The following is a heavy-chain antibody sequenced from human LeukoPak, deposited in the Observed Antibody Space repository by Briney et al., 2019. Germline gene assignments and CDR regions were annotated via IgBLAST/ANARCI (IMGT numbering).Heavy chain of an antibody. D-gene: IGHD6-19*01. CDR3: ARDPSLSIAVACTSYYYGMDV. J-gene: IGHJ6*02. V-gene: IGHV1-69*13. CDR2: IIPIFGTA. Sequence: SVNVSFKASGGTFSSYAISWVRQAPGQGLEWMGGIIPIFGTANYAQKFQGRVTLTADESTSTAYMELSSLRSQDTAVYYCARDPSLSIAVACTSYYYGMDVWGQGTTVTVSS. CDR1: GGTFSSYA.